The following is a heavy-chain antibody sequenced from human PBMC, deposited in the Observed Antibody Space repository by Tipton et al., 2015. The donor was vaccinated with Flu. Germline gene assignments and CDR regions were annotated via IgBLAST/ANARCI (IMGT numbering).Heavy chain of an antibody. Sequence: TLSLTCTVSGGSISSSSYYWGWIRQPPGKGLEWIGSIDYSGSTYYNPSLKSRVTISVDTSKNQFSLKLSSVTAADTAVYYCARDSYGSSWTGGAFDIWGQGTMVTVSS. CDR3: ARDSYGSSWTGGAFDI. CDR2: IDYSGST. V-gene: IGHV4-39*07. CDR1: GGSISSSSYY. J-gene: IGHJ3*02. D-gene: IGHD6-13*01.